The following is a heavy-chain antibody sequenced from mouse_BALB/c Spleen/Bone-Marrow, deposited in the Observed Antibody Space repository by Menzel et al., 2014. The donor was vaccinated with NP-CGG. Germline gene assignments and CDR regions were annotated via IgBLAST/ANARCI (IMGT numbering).Heavy chain of an antibody. D-gene: IGHD1-1*01. CDR2: ISCYNGAT. Sequence: LVKTGASVKISCKASDYSLTDYYMHWVKQTHGRSLEWIGYISCYNGATSYNQKFKGKATFTVDISSSTAYMQFSSLTSEDSAVYYCARSEGIYYXXSXYALDYWGQGTSVTVSS. CDR3: ARSEGIYYXXSXYALDY. CDR1: DYSLTDYY. J-gene: IGHJ4*01. V-gene: IGHV1S34*01.